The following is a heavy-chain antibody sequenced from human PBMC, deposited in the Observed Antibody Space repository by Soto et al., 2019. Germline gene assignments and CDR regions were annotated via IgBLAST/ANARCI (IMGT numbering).Heavy chain of an antibody. CDR1: GGSISSGGYY. D-gene: IGHD4-17*01. CDR2: IYYSGST. V-gene: IGHV4-31*03. CDR3: ARDRSGYGVNSDYFDY. Sequence: QVQLQESGPGLVKPSQTLSLTCTVSGGSISSGGYYWSWIRQHPGKGVEWIGYIYYSGSTYYNPSHKSRVTISVDTSKIQFSLKLSSVTAADTAVYYCARDRSGYGVNSDYFDYWGQGTLVTVSS. J-gene: IGHJ4*02.